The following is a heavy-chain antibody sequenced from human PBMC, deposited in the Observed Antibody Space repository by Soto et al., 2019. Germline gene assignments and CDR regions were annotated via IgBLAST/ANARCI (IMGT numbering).Heavy chain of an antibody. CDR2: IGTAGDT. CDR1: GFTFSSYD. D-gene: IGHD6-6*01. V-gene: IGHV3-13*01. J-gene: IGHJ6*02. CDR3: ARGSSSSLVFPQNYGMDV. Sequence: GGSLRLSCAASGFTFSSYDMHWVRQATGKGLEWVSAIGTAGDTYYPGSVKGRFTISRENAKNSLYLQMNSLRAEDTAVYYCARGSSSSLVFPQNYGMDVWGQGTTVTVSS.